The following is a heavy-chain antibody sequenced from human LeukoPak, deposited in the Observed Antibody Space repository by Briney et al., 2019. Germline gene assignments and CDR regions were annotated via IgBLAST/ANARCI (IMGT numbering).Heavy chain of an antibody. CDR1: GFTFSSYS. J-gene: IGHJ4*02. Sequence: PGGSLRLSCAASGFTFSSYSMNWVRQAPGKGLEWVSSISSSSSYIYYADSVKGRFTISRDNAKNSLYLQMNSLRAEDTAVYYCASRGIFGVVPIDYWGQGTLVTVSS. CDR2: ISSSSSYI. CDR3: ASRGIFGVVPIDY. V-gene: IGHV3-21*04. D-gene: IGHD3-3*01.